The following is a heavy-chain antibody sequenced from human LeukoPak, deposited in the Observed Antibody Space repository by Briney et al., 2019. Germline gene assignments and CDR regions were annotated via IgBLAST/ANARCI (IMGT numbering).Heavy chain of an antibody. D-gene: IGHD3-3*01. CDR3: ATWNDFWSGYLDY. Sequence: GASVKVSCKASGYTLTELSMHWVRQAPGKGLEWMGGFDPEDGETIYAQKFQGRVTMTEDTSTDTAYMELSSLRSEDTAVYYCATWNDFWSGYLDYWGQGTLVTVSS. CDR1: GYTLTELS. CDR2: FDPEDGET. V-gene: IGHV1-24*01. J-gene: IGHJ4*02.